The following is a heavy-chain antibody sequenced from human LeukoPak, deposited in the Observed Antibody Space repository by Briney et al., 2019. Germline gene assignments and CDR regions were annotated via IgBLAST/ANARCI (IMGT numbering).Heavy chain of an antibody. CDR1: GGSISSSSYY. D-gene: IGHD1/OR15-1a*01. J-gene: IGHJ6*03. V-gene: IGHV4-39*07. CDR3: ARSRPARTPIYYYYYYMDV. Sequence: SETLSLTCTVSGGSISSSSYYWGWIRQPPGKGLEWIGEINHSGSTNYNPSLKSRVTISVDTSKNQFSPKLSSVTAADTAVYYCARSRPARTPIYYYYYYMDVWGKGTTVTISS. CDR2: INHSGST.